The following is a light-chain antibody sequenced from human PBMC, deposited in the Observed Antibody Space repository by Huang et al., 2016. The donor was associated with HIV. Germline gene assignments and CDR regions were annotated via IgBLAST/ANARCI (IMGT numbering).Light chain of an antibody. CDR2: GAS. V-gene: IGKV1-39*01. J-gene: IGKJ1*01. CDR1: QSISNH. Sequence: DIQMTQSPSSLSASIGDRVTITCRASQSISNHLNWYQQKPGKAPKLLIYGASKLQTGVPSRFSGSGSGTDFTLAISSLQPEDFATYYCQQSYDARTFGQGTKVEI. CDR3: QQSYDART.